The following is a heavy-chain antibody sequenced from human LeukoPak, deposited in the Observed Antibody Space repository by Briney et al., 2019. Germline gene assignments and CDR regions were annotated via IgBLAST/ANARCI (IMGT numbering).Heavy chain of an antibody. CDR3: AKDQFPSSGSFWYYLDY. J-gene: IGHJ4*02. D-gene: IGHD6-13*01. CDR1: GFTFSSYS. V-gene: IGHV3-30*02. CDR2: IRYDGSNK. Sequence: GGSLRLSCAASGFTFSSYSMNWVRQAPGKGLEWVAFIRYDGSNKYYADSVKGRFTISRDNSKNTLYLQMNSLRPEDTAVYYCAKDQFPSSGSFWYYLDYWGQGTLVTVSS.